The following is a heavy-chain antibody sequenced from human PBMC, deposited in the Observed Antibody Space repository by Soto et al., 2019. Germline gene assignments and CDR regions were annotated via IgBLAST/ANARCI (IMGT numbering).Heavy chain of an antibody. D-gene: IGHD6-13*01. CDR3: ARLGAAAGTPPYYYYGMDV. CDR2: ISSSSSYI. CDR1: RFTFSSYS. Sequence: GGSLRLSCAASRFTFSSYSMNWVRQAPGKGLEWVSSISSSSSYIYYADSVKGRFTISRDNAKNSLYLQMNSLRAEDTAVYYCARLGAAAGTPPYYYYGMDVWGQGTTVTVS. J-gene: IGHJ6*02. V-gene: IGHV3-21*01.